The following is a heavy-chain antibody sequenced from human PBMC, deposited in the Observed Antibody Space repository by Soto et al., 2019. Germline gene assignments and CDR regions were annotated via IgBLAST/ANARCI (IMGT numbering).Heavy chain of an antibody. CDR1: GYTFTSYG. J-gene: IGHJ5*02. V-gene: IGHV1-18*01. D-gene: IGHD2-21*02. Sequence: ASVKVSCTASGYTFTSYGISWVRQAPGQGLEWMGWISAYNGNTNYAQKLQGRVTMTTDTSTSTAYMELRSLRSDDTAVYYCARFHCGGDCYSEGPWGQGTLVTVSS. CDR2: ISAYNGNT. CDR3: ARFHCGGDCYSEGP.